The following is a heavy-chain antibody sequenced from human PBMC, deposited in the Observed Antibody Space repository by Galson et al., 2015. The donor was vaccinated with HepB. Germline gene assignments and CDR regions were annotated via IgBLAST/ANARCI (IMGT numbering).Heavy chain of an antibody. J-gene: IGHJ3*02. Sequence: SLRLSCAASGFSFSHYAMTWVRQPPGKGLQWVATISGRGVTTFDADSVKGQFTISRDNSKNTLYLEMNNLRADDTAVYFCAKSKDSGWSYNAFDIWGQGTMVTVSS. CDR2: ISGRGVTT. D-gene: IGHD6-19*01. V-gene: IGHV3-23*01. CDR1: GFSFSHYA. CDR3: AKSKDSGWSYNAFDI.